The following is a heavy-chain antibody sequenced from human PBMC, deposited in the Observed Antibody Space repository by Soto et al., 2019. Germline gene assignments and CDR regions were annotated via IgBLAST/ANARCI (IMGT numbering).Heavy chain of an antibody. CDR3: ARIESIARNWFDP. CDR1: VFSFTNYW. J-gene: IGHJ5*02. Sequence: GESLKISCKGSVFSFTNYWISWVRQMPGKGLEWMGNIDPVDSYANYSPSFQGHVTFSVDTSISTAYLQWSSLKASDTAMYFCARIESIARNWFDPWGQGTLVTAPQ. V-gene: IGHV5-10-1*01. CDR2: IDPVDSYA. D-gene: IGHD6-13*01.